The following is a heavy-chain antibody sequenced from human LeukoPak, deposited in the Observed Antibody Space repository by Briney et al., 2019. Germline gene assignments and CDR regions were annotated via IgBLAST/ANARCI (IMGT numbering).Heavy chain of an antibody. J-gene: IGHJ4*02. V-gene: IGHV4-39*01. D-gene: IGHD1-26*01. CDR3: ARQETPLMGLSGGDFDY. CDR1: GGSISSSSYY. CDR2: IYYSGST. Sequence: PSETLSLTCTVSGGSISSSSYYWGWIRQPPGKGLEWIGSIYYSGSTYYNPSLKSRVTISVDTSKNQFSLNLSSVTAADTAVYYCARQETPLMGLSGGDFDYWGQGSLVTVSS.